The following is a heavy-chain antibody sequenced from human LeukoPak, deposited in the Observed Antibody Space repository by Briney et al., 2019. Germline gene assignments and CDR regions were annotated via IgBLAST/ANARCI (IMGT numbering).Heavy chain of an antibody. CDR2: MHQSGST. CDR3: ARTVGYCSSFSCSVPRSVSADI. V-gene: IGHV4-4*02. CDR1: GGSISSSNW. Sequence: SGTLSLTCAVSGGSISSSNWWSWVRQPPGKGLEWIGEMHQSGSTNYNPSLKSRVTISVDKSKNQFSLKLSSVTAADTAVYYCARTVGYCSSFSCSVPRSVSADICGQGTMVTVSS. J-gene: IGHJ3*02. D-gene: IGHD2-2*01.